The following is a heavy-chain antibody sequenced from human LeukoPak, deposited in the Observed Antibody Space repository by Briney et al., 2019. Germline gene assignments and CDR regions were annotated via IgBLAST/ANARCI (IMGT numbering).Heavy chain of an antibody. J-gene: IGHJ4*02. V-gene: IGHV3-7*01. CDR2: IKQDGSTE. CDR1: GFTFTNSW. Sequence: GGSLRLSCAASGFTFTNSWMAWIRQAPGKELEWVANIKQDGSTEHYVDSLKGRFTISRDNPKNSLYLQMNSLRADDTAVYYCARDTDSSLDYWGQGILVTVAS. CDR3: ARDTDSSLDY. D-gene: IGHD3-22*01.